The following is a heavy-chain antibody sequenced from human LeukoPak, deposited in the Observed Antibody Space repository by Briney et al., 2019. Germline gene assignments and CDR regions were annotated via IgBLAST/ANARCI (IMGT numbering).Heavy chain of an antibody. J-gene: IGHJ3*02. D-gene: IGHD2-2*01. CDR3: AKGISTSCYDALDI. CDR2: IKPDGSEK. V-gene: IGHV3-7*03. Sequence: GGSLRLSCAASHFTFTTYWMSWVRQAPGKGLEWVANIKPDGSEKYYVDSVKGRFTISRDNAKNSLYLQMNSLRAEDTALYYCAKGISTSCYDALDIWGQGTMVTVSS. CDR1: HFTFTTYW.